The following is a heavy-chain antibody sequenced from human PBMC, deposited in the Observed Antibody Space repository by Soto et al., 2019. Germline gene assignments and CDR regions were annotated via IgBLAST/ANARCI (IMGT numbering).Heavy chain of an antibody. CDR3: AKESGNGMDV. J-gene: IGHJ6*02. D-gene: IGHD1-26*01. Sequence: EVQLLETGGGLVQPGGSLRLSCAASGVTFSSYAMSWVRQAPGKGLEWVSSIRSNGGSTYYADSVKGRFTISRDNSKNTLYLQLNSLRVEDTAVYYCAKESGNGMDVWGQGTTVTVSS. V-gene: IGHV3-23*01. CDR2: IRSNGGST. CDR1: GVTFSSYA.